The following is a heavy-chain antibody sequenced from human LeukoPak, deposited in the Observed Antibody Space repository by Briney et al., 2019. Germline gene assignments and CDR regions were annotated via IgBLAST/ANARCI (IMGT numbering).Heavy chain of an antibody. CDR2: ISSSSSYI. Sequence: PGGPLRLSCAASGFTFSSYSMNWVRQAPGKGLEWVSSISSSSSYIYYADSVKGRFTISRDNAKNSLYLQMNSLRAEDTAVYYCARAPKRGPDYWGQGTLVTVSS. CDR3: ARAPKRGPDY. V-gene: IGHV3-21*01. J-gene: IGHJ4*02. CDR1: GFTFSSYS. D-gene: IGHD3-10*01.